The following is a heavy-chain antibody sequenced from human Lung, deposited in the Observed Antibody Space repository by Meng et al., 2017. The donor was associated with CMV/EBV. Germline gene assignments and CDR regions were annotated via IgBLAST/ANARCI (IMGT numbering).Heavy chain of an antibody. J-gene: IGHJ1*01. Sequence: QVSLRESGPALGKPSDTLSLTCAVSGASITNHNWWAWVRQPPGKGLEWIGEIPHRGSSAYNPSLKSRVSMSIDKSKNQFSLKLTSVTAADTAVYHCLRRSGGSVWGQGTLVTVSS. CDR3: LRRSGGSV. CDR1: GASITNHNW. V-gene: IGHV4-4*02. D-gene: IGHD3-10*01. CDR2: IPHRGSS.